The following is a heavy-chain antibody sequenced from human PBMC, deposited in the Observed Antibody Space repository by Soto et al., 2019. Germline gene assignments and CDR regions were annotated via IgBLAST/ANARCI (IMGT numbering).Heavy chain of an antibody. CDR2: MNPNSGNT. D-gene: IGHD4-17*01. CDR1: GDTFTSYY. Sequence: ASVKVSCKAAGDTFTSYYSNWVRQAAGEGLEGMGGMNPNSGNTGYAQKLQSRVTMTTNTSKRTAYMELSTLRSEDTAVYYCARARRGDYPYYYYMDVWGKGTTVTVSS. V-gene: IGHV1-8*01. CDR3: ARARRGDYPYYYYMDV. J-gene: IGHJ6*03.